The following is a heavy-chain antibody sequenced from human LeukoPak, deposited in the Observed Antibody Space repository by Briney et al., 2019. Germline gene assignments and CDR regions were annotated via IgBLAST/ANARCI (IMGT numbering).Heavy chain of an antibody. CDR3: VRLGRDGYTYGAAY. Sequence: GGSLRLSCAASGFTFFTYNMNWVRQAPGKGLEWVASISSSSSYIYYADSVKGRFTISRDNAENSLSLQMNSLRAEDTAVYYCVRLGRDGYTYGAAYWGQGTLVTVSS. CDR2: ISSSSSYI. V-gene: IGHV3-21*01. D-gene: IGHD5-24*01. CDR1: GFTFFTYN. J-gene: IGHJ1*01.